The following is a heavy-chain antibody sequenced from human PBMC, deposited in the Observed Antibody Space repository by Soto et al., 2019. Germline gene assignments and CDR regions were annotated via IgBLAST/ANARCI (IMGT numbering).Heavy chain of an antibody. J-gene: IGHJ5*02. V-gene: IGHV3-23*01. CDR2: ISGSGGST. CDR3: AKDLTSYDILTGYYPNWFDP. CDR1: GFTCSSYA. Sequence: VGSLRLSCAASGFTCSSYAMSWVRQAPGKGLEWVSAISGSGGSTYYADSVKGRFTISRDNSKNTLYLQMNSLRAEDTAVYYCAKDLTSYDILTGYYPNWFDPWGQGTLVTVSS. D-gene: IGHD3-9*01.